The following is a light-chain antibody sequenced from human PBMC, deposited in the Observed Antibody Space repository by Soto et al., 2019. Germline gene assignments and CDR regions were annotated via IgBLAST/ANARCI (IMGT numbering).Light chain of an antibody. V-gene: IGLV1-36*01. CDR2: YDD. Sequence: QSVLTQPPSVSESPRQRVTISCSGSSSNIGNNAVHWYQQLPGKAPKLLIYYDDLLPSGVSDRFSGSKSGTSASLAISGLQSEDEADYSCAAWDDSLNGPVFGGGTKLTVL. CDR1: SSNIGNNA. J-gene: IGLJ2*01. CDR3: AAWDDSLNGPV.